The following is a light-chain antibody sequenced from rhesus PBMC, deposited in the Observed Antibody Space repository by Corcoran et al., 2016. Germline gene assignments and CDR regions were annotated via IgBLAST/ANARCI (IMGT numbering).Light chain of an antibody. Sequence: DIQMTQSPSSLSASVGDRVTIACRASRGISSWLAWYQQKPGTAPKFLIYKASSLQSGVPSSFSGSGSGTDFTLTISSLQPEDCATYYCQQYNSAPVTFGPGTKLDIK. CDR2: KAS. CDR1: RGISSW. CDR3: QQYNSAPVT. J-gene: IGKJ3*01. V-gene: IGKV1-21*01.